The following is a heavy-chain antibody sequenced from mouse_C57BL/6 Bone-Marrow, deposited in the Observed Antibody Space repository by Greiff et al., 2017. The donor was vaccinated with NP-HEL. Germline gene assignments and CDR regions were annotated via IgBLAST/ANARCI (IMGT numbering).Heavy chain of an antibody. CDR1: GFTFSDYG. V-gene: IGHV5-17*01. Sequence: EVKVVESGGGLVKPGGSLTLSCATSGFTFSDYGMHWVRQAPEKGLEWVAYISSGSSTIYYADTVKGRFTISRDNAKNTLFLQMTSLRSDDTAMYYCARHYGSSWGQGTLVTVSA. J-gene: IGHJ3*01. CDR2: ISSGSSTI. CDR3: ARHYGSS. D-gene: IGHD1-1*01.